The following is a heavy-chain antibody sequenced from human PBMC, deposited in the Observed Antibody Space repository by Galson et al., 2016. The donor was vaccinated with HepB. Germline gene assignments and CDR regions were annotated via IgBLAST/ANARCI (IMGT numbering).Heavy chain of an antibody. CDR2: ISGYNGNT. D-gene: IGHD3-22*01. V-gene: IGHV1-18*01. J-gene: IGHJ3*01. CDR3: ARVSYYFDSSVYGCLSDV. CDR1: GYTFTSYG. Sequence: SVKVSCKASGYTFTSYGISWVRQVPGQGLEWMGRISGYNGNTKYAQKFQNRVTMTTDTSTTTVYMEMGGLRSDDTAVYYCARVSYYFDSSVYGCLSDVWGQGTMVTVAS.